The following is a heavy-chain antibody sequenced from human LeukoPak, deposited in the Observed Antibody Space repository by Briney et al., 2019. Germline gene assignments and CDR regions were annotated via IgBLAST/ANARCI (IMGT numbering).Heavy chain of an antibody. Sequence: SETLSLTCTVSGGSISSSTYYWGWIRQPPGKGLEWIGSIYYRGSTYYNPSLKSRVTISVDTSKNQFSLKLSPVTAADTAVYFCARQSSTTVLYYFDYWGQGTLVTVSS. V-gene: IGHV4-39*01. CDR1: GGSISSSTYY. CDR2: IYYRGST. CDR3: ARQSSTTVLYYFDY. J-gene: IGHJ4*02. D-gene: IGHD4-11*01.